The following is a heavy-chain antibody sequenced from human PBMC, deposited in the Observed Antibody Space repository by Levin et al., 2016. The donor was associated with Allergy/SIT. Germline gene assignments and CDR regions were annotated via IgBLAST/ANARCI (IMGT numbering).Heavy chain of an antibody. CDR2: INPSGGYT. J-gene: IGHJ6*03. Sequence: WVRQAPGQGLEWMGIINPSGGYTTYAQKFQDRVTMTRDTSTSTVYMELSSLRSEDTAMYYCARGGVVPAAKGDYYYMDVWGKGTTVTVSS. CDR3: ARGGVVPAAKGDYYYMDV. D-gene: IGHD2-2*01. V-gene: IGHV1-46*01.